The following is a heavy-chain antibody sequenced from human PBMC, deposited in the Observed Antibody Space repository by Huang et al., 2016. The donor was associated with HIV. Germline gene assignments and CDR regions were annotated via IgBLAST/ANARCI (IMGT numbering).Heavy chain of an antibody. D-gene: IGHD3-10*01. CDR2: IYPGDSDT. V-gene: IGHV5-51*01. J-gene: IGHJ6*02. CDR1: GYRFRSNW. Sequence: EVQLVQSGAEVKKPGESLKISCKGSGYRFRSNWIGWVRQMPGQGLEWRGIIYPGDSDTRYSPSFQGQVTISADKSINTAYLQWSSLKASDTAMYYCARLIGSPSFYYGLDVWGQGTTVTVSS. CDR3: ARLIGSPSFYYGLDV.